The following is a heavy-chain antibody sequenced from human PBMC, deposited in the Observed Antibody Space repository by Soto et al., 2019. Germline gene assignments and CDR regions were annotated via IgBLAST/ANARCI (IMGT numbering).Heavy chain of an antibody. CDR2: IDASGNT. CDR3: ARGGHDFWSGPFDY. D-gene: IGHD3-3*01. CDR1: GGSLSTYY. V-gene: IGHV4-4*07. Sequence: SETLSLTCTVSGGSLSTYYCSWIRQSAGKGLEWIGRIDASGNTDYSPSLKSRVTLSVDTSKTQFSLNLSSVTAADTARYYCARGGHDFWSGPFDYWGQGKVVTVSS. J-gene: IGHJ4*02.